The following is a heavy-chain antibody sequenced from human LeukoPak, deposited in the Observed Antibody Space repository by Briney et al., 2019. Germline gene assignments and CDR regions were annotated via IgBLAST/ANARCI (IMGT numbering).Heavy chain of an antibody. CDR2: IYTSGTT. D-gene: IGHD5-12*01. Sequence: SETLSLTCTVSGDSISSYYWSWIQQPAGKGLEWIGLIYTSGTTNYNPSLKSRVTMSVDTSKNRFSLKLSSVTAADTAVYYCARDGGLRDLQHWGQGTLVIVSS. V-gene: IGHV4-4*07. CDR1: GDSISSYY. J-gene: IGHJ1*01. CDR3: ARDGGLRDLQH.